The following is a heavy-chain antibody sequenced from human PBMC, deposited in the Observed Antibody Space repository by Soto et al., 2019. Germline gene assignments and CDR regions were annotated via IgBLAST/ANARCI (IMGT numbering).Heavy chain of an antibody. CDR3: ARGEVNGDYSPDYYYNGIDV. CDR1: GYTFTSYD. CDR2: MNPNSGNT. D-gene: IGHD4-17*01. J-gene: IGHJ6*02. Sequence: QVQLVQSGAEVKKPGASVKVSCKASGYTFTSYDINWVRQATGQGLEWMGWMNPNSGNTGYAQKFQGRVTMTMNTSISTAYMELSSLRSEDTAVYYCARGEVNGDYSPDYYYNGIDVWGQGPKVTVSS. V-gene: IGHV1-8*01.